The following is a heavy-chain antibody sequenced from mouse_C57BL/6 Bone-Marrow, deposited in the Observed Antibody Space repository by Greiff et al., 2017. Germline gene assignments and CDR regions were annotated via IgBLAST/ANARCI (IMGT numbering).Heavy chain of an antibody. CDR1: GFSLTSYG. Sequence: VQLQQSGPGLVQPSQSLSITCTVSGFSLTSYGVHWVRQSPGKGLEWLGVIWSGGSTDSNAAFISRLSISQDNSKSQVFFKMNSLQADDTAIYYCARNSPFYYDYDGMDYWGQGTSVTVSS. V-gene: IGHV2-2*01. J-gene: IGHJ4*01. CDR3: ARNSPFYYDYDGMDY. D-gene: IGHD2-1*01. CDR2: IWSGGST.